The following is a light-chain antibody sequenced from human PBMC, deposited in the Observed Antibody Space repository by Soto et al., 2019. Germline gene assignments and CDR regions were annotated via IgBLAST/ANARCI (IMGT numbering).Light chain of an antibody. J-gene: IGKJ1*01. CDR3: QQYHSNTWT. V-gene: IGKV1-5*01. Sequence: DLQMTQCPSSLSESVGDRVTITCRASHNIESWQAWYQQKPGKAPKLLIYAASTLQSGVPSRFSGSGSGTEFTLTISSLQPDDFATYYCQQYHSNTWTFGQGTKVDIK. CDR2: AAS. CDR1: HNIESW.